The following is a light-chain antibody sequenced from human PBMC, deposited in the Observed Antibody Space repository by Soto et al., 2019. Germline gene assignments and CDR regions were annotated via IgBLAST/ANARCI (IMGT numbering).Light chain of an antibody. V-gene: IGKV1-5*03. CDR3: QQYNSYSPYT. Sequence: DIQMTQSPSTLSASVGDRVTITCRASQSISSWLAWYQQKPGKAPKLLIYKASSLESGVPSRFSGSGSGTEFTLTIISLQPDDFATYYCQQYNSYSPYTFGQGTKLEI. CDR2: KAS. CDR1: QSISSW. J-gene: IGKJ2*01.